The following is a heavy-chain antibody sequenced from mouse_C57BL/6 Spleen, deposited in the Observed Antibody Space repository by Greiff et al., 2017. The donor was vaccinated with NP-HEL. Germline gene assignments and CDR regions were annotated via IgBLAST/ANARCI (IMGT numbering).Heavy chain of an antibody. CDR3: AIPQLGWDGTLYYAMDY. CDR2: IHPSDSDT. J-gene: IGHJ4*01. D-gene: IGHD4-1*01. V-gene: IGHV1-74*01. CDR1: GYTFTSYW. Sequence: QVQLQQPGAELVKPGASVKVSCKASGYTFTSYWMHWVKQRPGQGLEWIGMIHPSDSDTNYNQKFKGKATLTVDKSSSTAYMQLSSLTSEDSAVYYCAIPQLGWDGTLYYAMDYWGQGTSVTVSS.